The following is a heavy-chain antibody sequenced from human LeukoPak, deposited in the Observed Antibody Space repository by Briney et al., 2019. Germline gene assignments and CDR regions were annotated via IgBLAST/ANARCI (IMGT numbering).Heavy chain of an antibody. Sequence: ASVKVSCKASGYTFTSYDINWVRQATGQGLEWMGWMNPNSGNTGYAQKFQGRVTITRNTSISTAYMELSSLRSEDTAVYYCARALTYYYDSSGYYYHYYYYMDVWGKGTTVTVSS. V-gene: IGHV1-8*03. D-gene: IGHD3-22*01. CDR3: ARALTYYYDSSGYYYHYYYYMDV. J-gene: IGHJ6*03. CDR2: MNPNSGNT. CDR1: GYTFTSYD.